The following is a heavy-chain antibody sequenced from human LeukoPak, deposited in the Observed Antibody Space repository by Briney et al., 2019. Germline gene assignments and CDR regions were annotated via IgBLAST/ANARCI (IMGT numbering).Heavy chain of an antibody. CDR2: ISAYNGNT. CDR3: ARTRSPKPLYTAMAHFDY. Sequence: ASVKVSCKASGYTFTSYGISWVRQAPGQGLEWMGWISAYNGNTNYAQKLQGRVTMTTDTSTSTAYMELRSLRSDDTAVYYCARTRSPKPLYTAMAHFDYWGQGTLVTVSS. V-gene: IGHV1-18*01. D-gene: IGHD5-18*01. CDR1: GYTFTSYG. J-gene: IGHJ4*02.